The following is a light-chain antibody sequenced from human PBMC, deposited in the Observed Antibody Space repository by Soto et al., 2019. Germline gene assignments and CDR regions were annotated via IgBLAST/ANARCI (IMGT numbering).Light chain of an antibody. V-gene: IGKV3-20*01. Sequence: EIVLTQSPGTLSLSPGERATLSCRAIQSVSSCYLAWYQQKPGQAPRLLIYGASSRATGIPDRFSGSGSGTDFTLTISRLEPEDFAVYYCQQYETFGQGTKV. J-gene: IGKJ1*01. CDR1: QSVSSCY. CDR2: GAS. CDR3: QQYET.